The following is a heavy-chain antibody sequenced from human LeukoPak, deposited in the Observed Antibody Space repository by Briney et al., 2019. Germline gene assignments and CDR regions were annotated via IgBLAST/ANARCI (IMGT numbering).Heavy chain of an antibody. V-gene: IGHV3-9*01. Sequence: GGSLRLSCAASGFTFDDYAMHWVRQAPGKGLEWVSGISWNSGSIGYADSVKGRFTISRDNAKNSLYLQMNSLRAEDTDLYYCAKAYVDTAMVDAFDIWGQGTMVTVSS. D-gene: IGHD5-18*01. J-gene: IGHJ3*02. CDR3: AKAYVDTAMVDAFDI. CDR2: ISWNSGSI. CDR1: GFTFDDYA.